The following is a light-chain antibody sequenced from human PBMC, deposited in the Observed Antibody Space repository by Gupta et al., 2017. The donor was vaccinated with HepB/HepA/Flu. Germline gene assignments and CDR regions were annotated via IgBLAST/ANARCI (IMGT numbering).Light chain of an antibody. V-gene: IGLV3-19*01. J-gene: IGLJ2*01. CDR2: GKN. Sequence: SSELTQDPAVSVALGQTVRITSQGDSLRSYYAGWYQQKPGQAPVLVIYGKNNRPSGIPDRFSASRSGNTASLTITEAQAEDEADYYCYSRDNSGNRLFGGGTKLTVL. CDR1: SLRSYY. CDR3: YSRDNSGNRL.